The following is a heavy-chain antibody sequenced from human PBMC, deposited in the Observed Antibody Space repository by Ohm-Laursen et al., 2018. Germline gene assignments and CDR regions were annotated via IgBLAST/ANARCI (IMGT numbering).Heavy chain of an antibody. Sequence: GTLSLTCTVSGGSISSHYWSWIRQPPGERLEWIGTIYHSGSTYYNPSLKSRVTISVDTSKNQFSLKLSSVTAADTALYYCARGLWWFDPWGQGTLVTVSS. J-gene: IGHJ5*02. CDR3: ARGLWWFDP. CDR1: GGSISSHY. CDR2: IYHSGST. V-gene: IGHV4-59*08.